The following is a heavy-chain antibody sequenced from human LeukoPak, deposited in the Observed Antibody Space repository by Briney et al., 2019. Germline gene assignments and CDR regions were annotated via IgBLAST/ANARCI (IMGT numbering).Heavy chain of an antibody. V-gene: IGHV4-4*07. CDR1: GGSISTYY. CDR3: ARLSTVTTSFDY. CDR2: FYTSGNS. Sequence: KPSETLPLTCSVSGGSISTYYWSWIRQPAGKGLEWIGRFYTSGNSYYNPSLKSRVTMSVDTSKNQFSLKLSSVTAADTAVYYCARLSTVTTSFDYWGQGTLVTVSS. J-gene: IGHJ4*02. D-gene: IGHD4-17*01.